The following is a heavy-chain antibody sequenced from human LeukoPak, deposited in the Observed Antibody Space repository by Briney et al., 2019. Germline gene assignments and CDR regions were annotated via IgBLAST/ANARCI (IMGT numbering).Heavy chain of an antibody. V-gene: IGHV1-2*02. D-gene: IGHD6-13*01. CDR1: GSTFTGYY. J-gene: IGHJ5*02. CDR2: INPNSGGT. CDR3: ARGTGGIAAAGYWFDP. Sequence: ASVKVSCNASGSTFTGYYMHWVRHAIGQGPEWRGWINPNSGGTNYAQKFQGPFTMTRDTSISTAYMELSRLRSDDTAVYYCARGTGGIAAAGYWFDPWGQGTLVTVSS.